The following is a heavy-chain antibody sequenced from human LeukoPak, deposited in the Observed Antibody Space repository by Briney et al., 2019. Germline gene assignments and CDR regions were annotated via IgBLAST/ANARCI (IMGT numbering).Heavy chain of an antibody. Sequence: GGSLRPSCAASGFTISNYAMSWVRQAPGKGLEWVSGISGSGGSTYYADSVKGRFTISRDNSKNTLYLQMNSLRAEDTAVYYCAKHGFGVFEGYWGQGTLVTVSS. D-gene: IGHD3-10*01. V-gene: IGHV3-23*01. J-gene: IGHJ4*02. CDR3: AKHGFGVFEGY. CDR1: GFTISNYA. CDR2: ISGSGGST.